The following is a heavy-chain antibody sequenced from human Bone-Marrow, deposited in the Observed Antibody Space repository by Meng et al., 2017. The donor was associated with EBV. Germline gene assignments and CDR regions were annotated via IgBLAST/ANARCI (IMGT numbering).Heavy chain of an antibody. CDR2: INEDGGIT. CDR1: GFSFRTFW. CDR3: SRDLAGPFDD. J-gene: IGHJ4*02. Sequence: EVQLMGSGGGLVQPGGSLRLSCAVSGFSFRTFWMHWVRQVPGKGLVWVARINEDGGITNYADSVKGRFTISRDNTRNTLYLQLNNLRAEDTAVYFCSRDLAGPFDDWGQGTLVTVSS. V-gene: IGHV3-74*01.